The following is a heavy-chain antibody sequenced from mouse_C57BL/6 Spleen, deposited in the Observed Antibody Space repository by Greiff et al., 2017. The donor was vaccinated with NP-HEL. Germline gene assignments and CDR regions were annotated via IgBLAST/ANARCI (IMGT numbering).Heavy chain of an antibody. J-gene: IGHJ4*01. CDR1: GFTFSDYG. V-gene: IGHV5-17*01. CDR2: ISSGSSTI. Sequence: EVQLQESGGGLVKPGGSLKLSCAASGFTFSDYGMHWVRQAPEKGLEWVAYISSGSSTIYYADTVKGRFTISRDNAKNTLFLQMTSLRSEDTAMYYCARRAYGSSPYAMDYWGQGTSVTVSS. CDR3: ARRAYGSSPYAMDY. D-gene: IGHD1-1*01.